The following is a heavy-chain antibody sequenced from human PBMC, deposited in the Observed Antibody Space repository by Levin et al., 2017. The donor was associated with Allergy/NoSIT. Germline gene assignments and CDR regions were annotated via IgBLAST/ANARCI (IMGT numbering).Heavy chain of an antibody. CDR1: GFNLNTYG. J-gene: IGHJ4*02. D-gene: IGHD1-26*01. Sequence: GGSLRLSCAASGFNLNTYGMSWVRQAPGKGLEWVANMPVDGSETHYVDSGKGRFTISRDNAKNSLYLQMNSLRAEDTAVYYCARDLFGSSQYWGQGTLVTVSS. CDR3: ARDLFGSSQY. V-gene: IGHV3-7*01. CDR2: MPVDGSET.